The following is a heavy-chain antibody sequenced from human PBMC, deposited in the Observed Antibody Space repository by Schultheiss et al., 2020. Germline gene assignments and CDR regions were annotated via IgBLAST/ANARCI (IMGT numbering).Heavy chain of an antibody. V-gene: IGHV4-59*06. J-gene: IGHJ4*02. CDR2: IYYSGST. Sequence: GSLRLSCAASGFTVSSNYMSWVRQAPGKGLEWIGYIYYSGSTYYNPSLKSRVTISVDTSKNQFSLKLSSVTAADTAVYYCARQLPLGYCSSTSCRGYFDYWGQGTLVTVSS. D-gene: IGHD2-2*01. CDR3: ARQLPLGYCSSTSCRGYFDY. CDR1: GFTVSSNY.